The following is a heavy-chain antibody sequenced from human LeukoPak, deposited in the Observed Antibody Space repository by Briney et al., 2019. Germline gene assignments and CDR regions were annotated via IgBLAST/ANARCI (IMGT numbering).Heavy chain of an antibody. CDR3: ARGQFGGDY. J-gene: IGHJ4*02. V-gene: IGHV4-34*01. Sequence: SETLSLTCTVSGGSISSYYWSWIRQPPGKGLEWIGEINHSGSTNYNPSLKSRVTISVDTSKNQFSLKLSSVTAADTAVYYCARGQFGGDYWGQGTLVTVSS. D-gene: IGHD3-10*01. CDR2: INHSGST. CDR1: GGSISSYY.